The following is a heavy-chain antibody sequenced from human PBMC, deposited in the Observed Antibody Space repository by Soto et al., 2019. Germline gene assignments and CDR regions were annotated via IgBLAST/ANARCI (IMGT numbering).Heavy chain of an antibody. CDR3: ARAPTGSGQSMDV. J-gene: IGHJ6*02. Sequence: SETLSLTGTVSGGSISSGSYYWNWIRQPPGKGLEWIGYLYYSGDTNYNPSLKSRVTISVDTSKNQFSLKLSSVTAADTAVYYCARAPTGSGQSMDVWGQGTTVTVSS. CDR2: LYYSGDT. CDR1: GGSISSGSYY. D-gene: IGHD3-9*01. V-gene: IGHV4-61*01.